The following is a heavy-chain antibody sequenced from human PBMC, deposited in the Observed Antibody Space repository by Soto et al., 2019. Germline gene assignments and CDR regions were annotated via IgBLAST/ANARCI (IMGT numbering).Heavy chain of an antibody. CDR2: IIPIFGTA. D-gene: IGHD3-22*01. V-gene: IGHV1-69*13. CDR3: ARAGYYYDSSGEDEYFQH. J-gene: IGHJ1*01. Sequence: SVKVSFKASGGTFSSYAISLLLHAPVQWLEWMGGIIPIFGTANYAQKFQGRATITADESTSTAYMELSSLRSEDTAVYYCARAGYYYDSSGEDEYFQHWGQGTLVTVSS. CDR1: GGTFSSYA.